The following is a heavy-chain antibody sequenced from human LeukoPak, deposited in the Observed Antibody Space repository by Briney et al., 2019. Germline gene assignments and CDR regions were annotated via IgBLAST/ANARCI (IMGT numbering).Heavy chain of an antibody. D-gene: IGHD2-15*01. J-gene: IGHJ4*02. V-gene: IGHV3-30*03. CDR3: AREDRSCYYY. CDR2: ISYDGSNK. CDR1: GFTFSSYG. Sequence: GGSLRLSCAASGFTFSSYGMHWVRQAPGKGLEWVAVISYDGSNKYYADSVKGRFTISRDSAKNSLYLQMNSLRAEDTAVYYCAREDRSCYYYWGQGTVVTVSS.